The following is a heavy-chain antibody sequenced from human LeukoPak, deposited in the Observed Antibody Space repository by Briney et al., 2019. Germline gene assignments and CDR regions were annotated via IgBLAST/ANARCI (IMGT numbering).Heavy chain of an antibody. CDR3: AREGPINNGDLDY. D-gene: IGHD1/OR15-1a*01. CDR1: GFTFSSYS. CDR2: ISSSGSYI. J-gene: IGHJ4*02. V-gene: IGHV3-21*01. Sequence: GGSLRLSCAASGFTFSSYSMNWVRQAPGKGLEWVSSISSSGSYIFHADSVKGRFTISRDNTKNSLYLQMNSLRAEDTAVYYCAREGPINNGDLDYWGQGTLVTVSA.